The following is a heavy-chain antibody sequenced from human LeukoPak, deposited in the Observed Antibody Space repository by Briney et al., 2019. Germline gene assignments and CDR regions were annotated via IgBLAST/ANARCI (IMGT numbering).Heavy chain of an antibody. Sequence: ASVKVSCKASGYTFTSYDINWVRQATGQGLEWMGWMNPNSGNTGYAQKFQGRVTITRNTSISTAYMELSRLRSDDTAVYYCAIRGYSYGNFDYWGQGILVTVSS. D-gene: IGHD5-18*01. J-gene: IGHJ4*02. CDR1: GYTFTSYD. V-gene: IGHV1-8*03. CDR3: AIRGYSYGNFDY. CDR2: MNPNSGNT.